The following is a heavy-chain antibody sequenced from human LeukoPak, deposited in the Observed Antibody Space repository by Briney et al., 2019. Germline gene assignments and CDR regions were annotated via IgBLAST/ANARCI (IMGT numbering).Heavy chain of an antibody. V-gene: IGHV4-59*01. CDR2: IYYSGST. D-gene: IGHD2-15*01. CDR3: AIASRYGGIPLDY. Sequence: SETLSLTCTVSGGSISSYYWSWVRQPPGKGLEWIGYIYYSGSTNYNPSLTSRVTISVDTSKNQFSLKLSSVTAADTAVYYCAIASRYGGIPLDYWGQGTLVTVSS. CDR1: GGSISSYY. J-gene: IGHJ4*02.